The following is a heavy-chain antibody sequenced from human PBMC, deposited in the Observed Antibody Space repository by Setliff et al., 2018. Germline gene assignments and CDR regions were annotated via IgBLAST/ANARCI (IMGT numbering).Heavy chain of an antibody. J-gene: IGHJ3*02. D-gene: IGHD3-22*01. Sequence: SETLSLTCTVSGGSISSSSYYWGWIRQPPGKGLVWIGSIYYSGSTYYNPSLKSRVTISVDTSKNQFSLKLSSVSAADTAVYYCARDLIPVTYYYDSSGYSGAFDIWGQGTMVTVSS. V-gene: IGHV4-39*07. CDR2: IYYSGST. CDR1: GGSISSSSYY. CDR3: ARDLIPVTYYYDSSGYSGAFDI.